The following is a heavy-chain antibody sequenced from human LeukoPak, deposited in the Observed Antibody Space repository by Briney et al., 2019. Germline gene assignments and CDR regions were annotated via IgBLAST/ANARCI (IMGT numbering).Heavy chain of an antibody. CDR2: INPDGSGK. CDR1: GFSLSNYW. CDR3: ARGGHRQKEF. D-gene: IGHD3-10*01. V-gene: IGHV3-7*01. J-gene: IGHJ4*02. Sequence: PGESLRLSCAASGFSLSNYWMTWVRQSPGKGLEWVAIINPDGSGKYSVDSVKGRFTISRDNAKISLYLQMSSLRAEETAVYYCARGGHRQKEFWGQGTLVTVSS.